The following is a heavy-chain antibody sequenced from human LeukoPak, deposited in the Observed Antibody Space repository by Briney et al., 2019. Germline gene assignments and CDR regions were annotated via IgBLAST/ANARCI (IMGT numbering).Heavy chain of an antibody. Sequence: GTSLRLSCAAAGFSFSTYAMNWVRQAPGKGLEWVALITYDGYYKYYSDSVKGRFTISSDTSKNTLYLQMNSLRAEDTAVYYCARDLSKVVVSARIDYWGQGTLVAVSS. D-gene: IGHD2-15*01. CDR2: ITYDGYYK. CDR1: GFSFSTYA. J-gene: IGHJ4*02. CDR3: ARDLSKVVVSARIDY. V-gene: IGHV3-30*03.